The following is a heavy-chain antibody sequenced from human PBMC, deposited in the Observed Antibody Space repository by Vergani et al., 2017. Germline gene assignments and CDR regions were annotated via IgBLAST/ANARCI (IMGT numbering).Heavy chain of an antibody. CDR3: ARDHRDYNNYPGTFDI. V-gene: IGHV3-11*01. CDR1: GFSFSDHY. D-gene: IGHD5-24*01. CDR2: ISNSGNTI. J-gene: IGHJ3*02. Sequence: QVQLVESGGGLVKPGGSLRLSCAASGFSFSDHYMTWIRQAPGKGLEWVSYISNSGNTIEYADYVKGRFSISRDNAKSSFFLQMDSLRAEDTAVYYCARDHRDYNNYPGTFDIWGQGSMVTVSS.